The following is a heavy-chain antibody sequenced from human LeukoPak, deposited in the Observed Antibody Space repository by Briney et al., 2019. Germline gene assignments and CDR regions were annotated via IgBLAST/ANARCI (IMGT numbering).Heavy chain of an antibody. D-gene: IGHD6-13*01. CDR2: IYYSGST. Sequence: PSETLSLTCTVSGGSISCYYWSWIRQPPGKGLEWIGYIYYSGSTNYNPSLKSRVTISVDTSKNQFSLKLSSVTAADTAVYYCARDRGSYSSSWYGPVDIWGQGTMVTVSS. J-gene: IGHJ3*02. V-gene: IGHV4-59*01. CDR1: GGSISCYY. CDR3: ARDRGSYSSSWYGPVDI.